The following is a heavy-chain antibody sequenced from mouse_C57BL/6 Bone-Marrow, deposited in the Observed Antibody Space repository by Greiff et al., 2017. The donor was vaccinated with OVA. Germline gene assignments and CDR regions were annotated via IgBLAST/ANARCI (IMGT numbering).Heavy chain of an antibody. CDR3: ARFPYYDGSSPYAMDY. CDR2: ISNLAYSI. V-gene: IGHV5-15*01. J-gene: IGHJ4*01. Sequence: EVKLVESGGGLVQPGGSLKLSCAASGFTFSDYGMAWVRQAPRKGPEWVAFISNLAYSIYYADTVTGRFTISRENAKNTLYLEMSSRRSEDTAMYYCARFPYYDGSSPYAMDYWGQGTSGTVSS. CDR1: GFTFSDYG. D-gene: IGHD1-1*01.